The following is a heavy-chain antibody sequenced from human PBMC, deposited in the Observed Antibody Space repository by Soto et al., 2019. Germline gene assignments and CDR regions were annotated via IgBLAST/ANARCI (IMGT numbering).Heavy chain of an antibody. V-gene: IGHV3-23*01. CDR3: AKGRGRSRYGMDV. Sequence: QAGGSLRLSCAASGFSFSTNAMSWVRQAPGKGLEWVSSISSSSGSTYYADSVKGRFTVSRDNSMKTLYLQMNSLRADDTAVYYCAKGRGRSRYGMDVWGQGTTVTVSS. CDR2: ISSSSGST. D-gene: IGHD1-26*01. J-gene: IGHJ6*02. CDR1: GFSFSTNA.